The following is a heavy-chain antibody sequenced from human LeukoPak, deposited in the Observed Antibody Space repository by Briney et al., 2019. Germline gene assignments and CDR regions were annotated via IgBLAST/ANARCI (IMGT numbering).Heavy chain of an antibody. V-gene: IGHV3-74*01. Sequence: GGSLRLSCVASGFTFSNHWMHWVRQNPGKGLVWVSRIKGDGSSISHADSVTGRFTISRDNAKNTLYLQMNSLRAEDTAVYYCARGFWTGVEYWGQGALVTVSS. CDR3: ARGFWTGVEY. J-gene: IGHJ4*02. D-gene: IGHD3/OR15-3a*01. CDR2: IKGDGSSI. CDR1: GFTFSNHW.